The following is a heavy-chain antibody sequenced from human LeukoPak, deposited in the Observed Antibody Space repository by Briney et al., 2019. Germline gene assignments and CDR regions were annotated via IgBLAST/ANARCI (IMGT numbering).Heavy chain of an antibody. CDR3: ARDSIVGTSPFDY. J-gene: IGHJ4*02. CDR1: GFTFSSYW. V-gene: IGHV3-74*01. CDR2: INSDGTST. Sequence: GGSLRLPCAASGFTFSSYWMHWVRQAPGKGLVWVSRINSDGTSTSYADSVKGRVTVSRDNAKNTLYLQVNSLRAEDTAVYYCARDSIVGTSPFDYWGQGTLVTVSS. D-gene: IGHD1-26*01.